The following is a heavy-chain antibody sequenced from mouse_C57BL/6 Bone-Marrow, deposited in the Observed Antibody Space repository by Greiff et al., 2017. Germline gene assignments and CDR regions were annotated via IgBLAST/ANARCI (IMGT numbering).Heavy chain of an antibody. Sequence: EVQLQQSGAERVRPGASVKLSCTASGFNIKDYYMHWVKQRHEQGLEWIGRIDPEDGDTEYAPKFQGKATMTADTSSNTAYLKLSCLPSEDTAVDYGTTSTLLLRGSSGYFDFWGTGTTVTVSS. CDR1: GFNIKDYY. J-gene: IGHJ1*03. V-gene: IGHV14-1*01. D-gene: IGHD2-4*01. CDR3: TTSTLLLRGSSGYFDF. CDR2: IDPEDGDT.